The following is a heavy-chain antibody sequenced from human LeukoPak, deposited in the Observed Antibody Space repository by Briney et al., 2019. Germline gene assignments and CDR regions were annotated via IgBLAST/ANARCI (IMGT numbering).Heavy chain of an antibody. D-gene: IGHD2-15*01. CDR2: ISAYNGNT. J-gene: IGHJ6*02. Sequence: GASVKVSCKASGYTFTSYGISWVRQAPGQGLEWMGWISAYNGNTKYVQKLQGRVTMTTDPSTSTAYMELRSLTSDDTAVYYCARWYCGGGSCYSYYYGMDVWGQGTTVTVSS. V-gene: IGHV1-18*01. CDR3: ARWYCGGGSCYSYYYGMDV. CDR1: GYTFTSYG.